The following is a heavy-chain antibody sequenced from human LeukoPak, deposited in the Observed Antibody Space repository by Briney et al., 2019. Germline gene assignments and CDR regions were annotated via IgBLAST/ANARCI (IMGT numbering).Heavy chain of an antibody. D-gene: IGHD1-26*01. Sequence: SETLSLTCTVSGGSISSSSYYWGWIRQPPGKGLEWIGSIYYSGSTYYNPSLKSRVTISVDTSKNQFSLKLSSVTAADTAVYYCARGRGGSYRRPFDYWGQGTLVTVSS. CDR2: IYYSGST. CDR3: ARGRGGSYRRPFDY. V-gene: IGHV4-39*07. J-gene: IGHJ4*02. CDR1: GGSISSSSYY.